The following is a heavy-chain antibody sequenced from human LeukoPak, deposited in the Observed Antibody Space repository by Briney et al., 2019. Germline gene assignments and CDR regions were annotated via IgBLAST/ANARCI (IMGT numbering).Heavy chain of an antibody. Sequence: GSLRLSCAASGFTFSSYETNWVRQAPGKGLEWVSAISGSGGSTYYADSVKGRFTISRDNSKNTLYLQMNSLRAEDTAVYYCAKDPAYLWFGESHPPYFDYWGQGTLVTVSS. CDR3: AKDPAYLWFGESHPPYFDY. J-gene: IGHJ4*02. CDR1: GFTFSSYE. V-gene: IGHV3-23*01. CDR2: ISGSGGST. D-gene: IGHD3-10*01.